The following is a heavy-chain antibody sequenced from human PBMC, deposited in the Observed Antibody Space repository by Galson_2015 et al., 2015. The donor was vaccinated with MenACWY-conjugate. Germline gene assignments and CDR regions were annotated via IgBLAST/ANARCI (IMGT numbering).Heavy chain of an antibody. CDR1: GFTFSNAW. J-gene: IGHJ4*02. V-gene: IGHV3-15*01. D-gene: IGHD2/OR15-2a*01. CDR3: TTDYFGHYFFAS. Sequence: SLRLPCAASGFTFSNAWMTWVRQAPGRGLEWVGRIKSKTHSGTPDYAAPVNGRFTISRDDSRNTVYLEMNGLKAEDTGLYYCTTDYFGHYFFASWGQGTPVTVSS. CDR2: IKSKTHSGTP.